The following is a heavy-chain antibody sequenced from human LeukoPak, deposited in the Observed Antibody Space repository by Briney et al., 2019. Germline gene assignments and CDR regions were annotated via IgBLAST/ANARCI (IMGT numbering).Heavy chain of an antibody. Sequence: SETLSLTCTVSGGSVSSGSYYWSWIRQPPGKGLEWIGYIYYSGSTNYNPSPKSRVTISVDTSKNQFSLKLSSVTAADAAVYYCASGYSGYDDAFDIWGQGTMVTVSS. CDR2: IYYSGST. J-gene: IGHJ3*02. V-gene: IGHV4-61*01. CDR3: ASGYSGYDDAFDI. D-gene: IGHD5-12*01. CDR1: GGSVSSGSYY.